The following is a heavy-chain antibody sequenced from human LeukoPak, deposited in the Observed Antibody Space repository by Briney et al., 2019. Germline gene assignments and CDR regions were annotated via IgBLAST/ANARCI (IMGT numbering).Heavy chain of an antibody. V-gene: IGHV1-69*05. CDR1: GGTLSSYA. D-gene: IGHD2-2*01. CDR3: ARDRDGLVPGIQNWFDP. CDR2: IIPIFGTA. Sequence: SVKVSCKASGGTLSSYAISWVRQAPGQGLEWMGGIIPIFGTANYAQKFQGRVTITTDESTSTAYMELSSLRSEDTAVYYCARDRDGLVPGIQNWFDPWGQGTLVTVSS. J-gene: IGHJ5*02.